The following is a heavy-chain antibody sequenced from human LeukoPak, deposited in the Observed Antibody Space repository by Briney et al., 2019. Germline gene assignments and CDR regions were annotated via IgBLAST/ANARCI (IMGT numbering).Heavy chain of an antibody. D-gene: IGHD6-19*01. Sequence: SVKVSCKASGFTFTSSAVQWVRQARGQRLEWIGWIVVGSGNTNYAQKFQERVTITRDMSTSTAYMELSGLRSEDTAVYYCAADRGWWGEVYWGQGTLVTVSS. CDR2: IVVGSGNT. V-gene: IGHV1-58*01. CDR3: AADRGWWGEVY. J-gene: IGHJ4*02. CDR1: GFTFTSSA.